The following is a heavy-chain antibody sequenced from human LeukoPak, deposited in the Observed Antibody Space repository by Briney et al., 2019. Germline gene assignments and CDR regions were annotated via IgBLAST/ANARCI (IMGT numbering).Heavy chain of an antibody. CDR3: AKNRGGNCYSGMHY. CDR1: GFTFSSYG. Sequence: PGGSLRLSCAASGFTFSSYGMSWVRQAPGKGLEWVSAITGSGGTTYYADSVKGRSTISRDNSKNTLFLQMNSLRADDTAVYYCAKNRGGNCYSGMHYWGQGTLVTVSS. D-gene: IGHD2-15*01. CDR2: ITGSGGTT. J-gene: IGHJ4*02. V-gene: IGHV3-23*01.